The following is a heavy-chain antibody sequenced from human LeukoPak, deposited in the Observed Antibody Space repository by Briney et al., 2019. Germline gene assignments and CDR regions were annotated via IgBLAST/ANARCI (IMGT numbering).Heavy chain of an antibody. Sequence: SETLSLTCTVSGGSISSYYWSWIRQPAGKGLEWIGRISASGSTRYNPSLKSRVTMSVDTSKNQFSLKLNSVTATDMAVYFCARGMAATYDYNWFDPWGQGTLVTVSS. CDR1: GGSISSYY. CDR3: ARGMAATYDYNWFDP. V-gene: IGHV4-4*07. J-gene: IGHJ5*02. D-gene: IGHD5-12*01. CDR2: ISASGST.